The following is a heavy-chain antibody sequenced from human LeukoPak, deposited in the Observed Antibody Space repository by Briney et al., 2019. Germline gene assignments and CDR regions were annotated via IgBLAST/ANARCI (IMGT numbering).Heavy chain of an antibody. CDR3: ARGSFIAAEFDY. V-gene: IGHV4-31*03. CDR2: IYYSGST. CDR1: GGSISSGGYY. Sequence: SETLSLTCTVSGGSISSGGYYWSWIRQHPGKGLEWIGYIYYSGSTYYNPSLKSRVTISVDTSKNQFSLKLSSVTAADTAVYYCARGSFIAAEFDYWGQGTLVTVSS. J-gene: IGHJ4*02. D-gene: IGHD6-25*01.